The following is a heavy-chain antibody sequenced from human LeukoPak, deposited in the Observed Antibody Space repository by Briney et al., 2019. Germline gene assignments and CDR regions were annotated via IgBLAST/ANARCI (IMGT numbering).Heavy chain of an antibody. CDR2: IYYSGST. CDR3: ARSIEYSSSGFDY. D-gene: IGHD6-6*01. Sequence: SETLSLTCTVSGGSISSSSYYWSWIRQPPGKGLEWIGYIYYSGSTNYNPSLKSRVTISVDTSKNQFSLKLSSVTAADTAVYYCARSIEYSSSGFDYWGQGTLVTVSS. J-gene: IGHJ4*02. CDR1: GGSISSSSYY. V-gene: IGHV4-61*01.